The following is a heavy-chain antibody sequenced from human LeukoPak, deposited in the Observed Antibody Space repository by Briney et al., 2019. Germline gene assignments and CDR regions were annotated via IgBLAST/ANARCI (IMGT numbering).Heavy chain of an antibody. D-gene: IGHD1-26*01. CDR3: ARDRIVGAYYYGMDV. CDR2: INPNSGGT. J-gene: IGHJ6*02. CDR1: GYTFTGYY. Sequence: ASVKVSCKASGYTFTGYYMHWVRQAPGQGLEWMGWINPNSGGTNYAQKFQGRVTMTRDTSISTAYMELSRLRSDDTAVYYCARDRIVGAYYYGMDVWGQGTTVTVSS. V-gene: IGHV1-2*02.